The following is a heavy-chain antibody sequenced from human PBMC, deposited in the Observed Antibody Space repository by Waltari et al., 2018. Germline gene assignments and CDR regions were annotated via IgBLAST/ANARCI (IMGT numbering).Heavy chain of an antibody. CDR2: INAGNGNT. V-gene: IGHV1-3*01. CDR3: ARGVAGSAFDI. CDR1: GYTFTSYA. Sequence: QFQLVQSGAEVKKPGASVKVSCKPSGYTFTSYAMHWLRQAPGQRLEWMGWINAGNGNTKYSQKFQGRVTITRDTSASTAYMELSSLRSEDTAVYYCARGVAGSAFDIWGQGTMVTVSS. J-gene: IGHJ3*02. D-gene: IGHD6-19*01.